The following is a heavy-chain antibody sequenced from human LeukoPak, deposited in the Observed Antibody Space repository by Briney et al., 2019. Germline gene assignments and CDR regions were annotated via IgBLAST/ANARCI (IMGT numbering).Heavy chain of an antibody. CDR3: ARSDWFGESLDYYYGMDV. D-gene: IGHD3-10*01. J-gene: IGHJ6*02. CDR1: GYTFTSYD. CDR2: MNPNSGNT. Sequence: ASVKVSCKASGYTFTSYDINWVRQATGQGLEWMGWMNPNSGNTGYAQKFQGRATMTRNTSISTAYMELSSLRSEDTAVYYCARSDWFGESLDYYYGMDVWGQGTTVTVSS. V-gene: IGHV1-8*01.